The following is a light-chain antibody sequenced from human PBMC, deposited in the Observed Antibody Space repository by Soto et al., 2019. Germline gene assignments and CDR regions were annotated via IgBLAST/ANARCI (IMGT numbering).Light chain of an antibody. J-gene: IGKJ2*01. V-gene: IGKV3-11*01. CDR2: DAS. Sequence: EIVLTQSPATLSLSPGERATLSCRASQSVSSYLAWYQQKPGQAPRLLIYDASDRATGIPARFSGSGSGTDVTLTISSLEPEDFAVYYCQRRYNWPPVFGQGTKLEIK. CDR1: QSVSSY. CDR3: QRRYNWPPV.